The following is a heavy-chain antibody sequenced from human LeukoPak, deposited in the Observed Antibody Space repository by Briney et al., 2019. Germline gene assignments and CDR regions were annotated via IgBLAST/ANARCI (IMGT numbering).Heavy chain of an antibody. V-gene: IGHV4-61*02. D-gene: IGHD5-24*01. CDR3: AREDLEMATTWYFDY. CDR1: GGSISSGSYY. CDR2: IYTSGST. Sequence: SETLSLTCTVSGGSISSGSYYWSWIRQPAGKGLEWIGRIYTSGSTNYNPSLKSRVTISVDTSKNQFSLKLNSVTAADTAVYYCAREDLEMATTWYFDYWGQGTLVTVSS. J-gene: IGHJ4*02.